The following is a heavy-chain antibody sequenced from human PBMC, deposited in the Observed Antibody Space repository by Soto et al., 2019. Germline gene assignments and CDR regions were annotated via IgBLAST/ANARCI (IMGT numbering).Heavy chain of an antibody. J-gene: IGHJ6*02. CDR3: AKDGAVARGVMLDYFYGMDV. V-gene: IGHV3-23*01. D-gene: IGHD3-10*01. CDR1: GFTFSSYG. Sequence: PGVSLRLSCAASGFTFSSYGMSWVRQAPGTGLEWVSTISSVGGHTFYADSVRGRFSISRDYSKNTVDLQMNSLRAEDTAVYYCAKDGAVARGVMLDYFYGMDVWGQGTTVTSP. CDR2: ISSVGGHT.